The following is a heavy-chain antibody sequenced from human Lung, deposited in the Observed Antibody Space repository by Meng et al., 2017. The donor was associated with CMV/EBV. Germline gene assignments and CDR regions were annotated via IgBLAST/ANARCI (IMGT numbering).Heavy chain of an antibody. Sequence: SXAASGFTFNKYSMTWVRQAPGKGLEWVSIISAVIDNTYYADSVKGRFTLSSDNSMNTLYLQMHSLRAEDTAIYCCAKGCGTTGWYSPLDSWGRGXLVTVSS. V-gene: IGHV3-23*01. CDR3: AKGCGTTGWYSPLDS. D-gene: IGHD6-19*01. J-gene: IGHJ4*02. CDR1: GFTFNKYS. CDR2: ISAVIDNT.